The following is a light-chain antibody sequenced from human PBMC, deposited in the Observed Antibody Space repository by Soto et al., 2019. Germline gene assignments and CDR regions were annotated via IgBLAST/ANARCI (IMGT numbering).Light chain of an antibody. V-gene: IGKV1-9*01. CDR3: QQLNSYPIT. CDR2: VAS. Sequence: DILLTQSPSFLSASVGDRVTITCWASQGISNYVAWFQQKPGKAPNLLLYVASTLHSGVPSRFSGTGSGTEHTLNISSLQPEYFAIYYSQQLNSYPITFGQGTKLEIK. J-gene: IGKJ2*01. CDR1: QGISNY.